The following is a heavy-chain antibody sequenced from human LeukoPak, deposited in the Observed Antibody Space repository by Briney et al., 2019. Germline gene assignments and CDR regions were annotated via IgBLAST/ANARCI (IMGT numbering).Heavy chain of an antibody. J-gene: IGHJ4*02. V-gene: IGHV4-39*01. Sequence: SETLSLTCTVSGGSISSSSYYWGWIRQTPGKGLEWIGSIYYSGSTYYNPSLKSRVTISVDTSKNQFSLKLSSVTAADTSVYYCARQKSGSYGLFDYWGQGTLVTVSS. D-gene: IGHD1-26*01. CDR3: ARQKSGSYGLFDY. CDR1: GGSISSSSYY. CDR2: IYYSGST.